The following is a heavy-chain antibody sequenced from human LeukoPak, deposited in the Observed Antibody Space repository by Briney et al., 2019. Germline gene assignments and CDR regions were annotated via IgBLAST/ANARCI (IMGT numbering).Heavy chain of an antibody. Sequence: ASVKVSCKASGYTFTGYYMHWVRQAPGQGLEWMGWINPNSGGTNYAQKFQGRVTMTRDTSISTAYMELSRLRSDDTAVYYCARESIAAAATIDYWGQGTLVTVSS. J-gene: IGHJ4*02. D-gene: IGHD6-13*01. CDR1: GYTFTGYY. V-gene: IGHV1-2*02. CDR3: ARESIAAAATIDY. CDR2: INPNSGGT.